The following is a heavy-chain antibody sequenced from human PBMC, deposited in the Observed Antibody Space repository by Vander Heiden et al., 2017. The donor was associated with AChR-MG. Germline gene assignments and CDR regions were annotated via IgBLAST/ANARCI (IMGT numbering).Heavy chain of an antibody. V-gene: IGHV5-51*01. CDR2: IYPGDSDT. Sequence: EVQLVQSGAEVTKPGESLKISCKGSGYSFTSYWIGWVRQMPGKGLEWMGIIYPGDSDTRYSPSFQGQVTISADKSISTAYLQWSSLKASDTAMYYCASGPQRYCSGGSCYVRGNWFDPWGQGTLVTVSS. CDR1: GYSFTSYW. J-gene: IGHJ5*02. D-gene: IGHD2-15*01. CDR3: ASGPQRYCSGGSCYVRGNWFDP.